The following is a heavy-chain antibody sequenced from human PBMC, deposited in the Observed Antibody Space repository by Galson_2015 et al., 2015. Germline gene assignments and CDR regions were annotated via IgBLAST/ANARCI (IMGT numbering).Heavy chain of an antibody. CDR2: ITASGGSP. D-gene: IGHD3-22*01. CDR3: AKGVGSDFYYANDY. Sequence: SLRLSCAASGFTSSSYAMSWVRQAPGKGLEWVSLITASGGSPYYADSVKRRFTISRDNSKNTLYLQMNSLRAEDTAMYYCAKGVGSDFYYANDYWGQGTLVTVSS. J-gene: IGHJ4*01. CDR1: GFTSSSYA. V-gene: IGHV3-23*01.